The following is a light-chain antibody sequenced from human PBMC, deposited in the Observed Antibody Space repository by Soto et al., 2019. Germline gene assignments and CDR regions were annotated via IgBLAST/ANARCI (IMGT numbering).Light chain of an antibody. CDR2: EAS. V-gene: IGKV1-33*01. J-gene: IGKJ5*01. CDR1: QDISNY. Sequence: DIQMTESPSSLSASVGDRVTITCQASQDISNYLNWYQQKPGKAPKLLIYEASNLETGVPSRFSGSVSGTDFSFTISSLQPEDIATYYCQQYDNLPITFGQGTRLEIK. CDR3: QQYDNLPIT.